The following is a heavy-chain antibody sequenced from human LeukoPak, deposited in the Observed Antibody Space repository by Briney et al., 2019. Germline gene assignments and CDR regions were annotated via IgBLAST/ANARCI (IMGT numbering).Heavy chain of an antibody. CDR1: GGSISSSSYY. Sequence: PSETLSLTCTVSGGSISSSSYYWAWFRQPPGKGLEWIGSIYYSGSTYYNPSLKSRVTISVDTSKNQFSLKLSSVTAADTAVYYCARSYYSSGWYFDYWGQGTLVTVSS. V-gene: IGHV4-39*01. CDR3: ARSYYSSGWYFDY. J-gene: IGHJ4*02. CDR2: IYYSGST. D-gene: IGHD6-19*01.